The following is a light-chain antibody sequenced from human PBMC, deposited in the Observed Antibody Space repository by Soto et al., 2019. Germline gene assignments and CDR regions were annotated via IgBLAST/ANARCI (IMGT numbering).Light chain of an antibody. V-gene: IGKV3-20*01. CDR3: HSYGCSLWT. CDR1: QSVSSSY. Sequence: IVFTQSPGTLAFSPGERAPLSLRVSQSVSSSYLAWYQQKPGQAPRLLIYGASSRATGMADRFRGSGCRSDFFRSISRLEPEDGVVYYCHSYGCSLWTFGEGTKVDIK. J-gene: IGKJ1*01. CDR2: GAS.